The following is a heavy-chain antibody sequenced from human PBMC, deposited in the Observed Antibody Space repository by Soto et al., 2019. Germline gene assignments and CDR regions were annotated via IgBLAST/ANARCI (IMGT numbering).Heavy chain of an antibody. J-gene: IGHJ5*02. CDR2: IYYSGST. CDR3: ARRERAAGTDWWFDP. Sequence: QLQLQESGPGLVKPSETLSLTCTVSGGSISSSSFHWGWIRQPPGKGLEWIGSIYYSGSTYYSPSLRSRVTTSVATSKNQFSLKLSSVTAADTAVYYCARRERAAGTDWWFDPWGQGTLVTVSS. CDR1: GGSISSSSFH. V-gene: IGHV4-39*01. D-gene: IGHD6-13*01.